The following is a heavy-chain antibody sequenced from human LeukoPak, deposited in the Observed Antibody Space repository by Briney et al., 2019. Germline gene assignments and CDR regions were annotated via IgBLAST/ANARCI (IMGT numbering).Heavy chain of an antibody. J-gene: IGHJ4*02. V-gene: IGHV1-3*03. CDR1: GYTFTSYA. CDR3: ARDATVRGVTYPAQ. Sequence: GASVKVSCKASGYTFTSYAMHWVRQAPGQRLEWMGWINAGNGNTKYSQEFQGRVTITADESTSTAYMELSSLRSEDTAVYYCARDATVRGVTYPAQWGQGTLVTVSS. CDR2: INAGNGNT. D-gene: IGHD3-10*01.